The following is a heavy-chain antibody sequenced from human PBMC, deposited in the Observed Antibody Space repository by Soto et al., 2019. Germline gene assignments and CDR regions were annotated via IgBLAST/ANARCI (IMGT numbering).Heavy chain of an antibody. D-gene: IGHD3-22*01. CDR3: AKDGYYYGSSGYDDAFDI. CDR1: GFTFSSYG. V-gene: IGHV3-30*18. Sequence: QVQLVESGGGVVQPGRSLRLSCAASGFTFSSYGMHWVRQAPGKGLEWVAVISYDGSNKYYADSVKGRFTISRDNSKNSLYLQMNSLRAEDTAVYYCAKDGYYYGSSGYDDAFDIWGQGTMVTVSS. J-gene: IGHJ3*02. CDR2: ISYDGSNK.